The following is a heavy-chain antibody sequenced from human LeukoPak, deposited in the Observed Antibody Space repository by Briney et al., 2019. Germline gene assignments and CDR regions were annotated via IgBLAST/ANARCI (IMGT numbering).Heavy chain of an antibody. CDR3: ARDYVWGSPTCFDY. V-gene: IGHV1-2*06. CDR1: GYTFTGYY. Sequence: ASVKVSCKASGYTFTGYYMHWVRQAPGQGLEWMGRINPNSGGTNYAQKFQGRVTMTRDTSISTAYMELSRLRSDDTAVYYCARDYVWGSPTCFDYWGQGTLVTVSS. CDR2: INPNSGGT. D-gene: IGHD3-16*01. J-gene: IGHJ4*02.